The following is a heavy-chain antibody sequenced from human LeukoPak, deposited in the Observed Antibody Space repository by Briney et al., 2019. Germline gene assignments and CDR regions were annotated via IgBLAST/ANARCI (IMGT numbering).Heavy chain of an antibody. CDR3: ARDMGYSSSSNAFDI. D-gene: IGHD6-13*01. Sequence: ESGGSLRLSCAASGYTFTSYDINWVRQATGQGLEWMGWMNPNSGNTGYAQKFQGRVTMTRNTSISTAYMELSSLRSEDTAVYYCARDMGYSSSSNAFDIWGQGTMITVSS. CDR2: MNPNSGNT. V-gene: IGHV1-8*01. CDR1: GYTFTSYD. J-gene: IGHJ3*02.